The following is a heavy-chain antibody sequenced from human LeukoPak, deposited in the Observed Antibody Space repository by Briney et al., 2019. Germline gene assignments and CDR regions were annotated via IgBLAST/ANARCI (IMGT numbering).Heavy chain of an antibody. Sequence: GGSLRLSCAGSGFSFSSYGMHWVRQAPGKGLEWMAFIRSDGSNKYYADSVKGRFTISRNNSKNTLYLQMNSLRAEDTAVYYCARILDSAWGELGYWGQGTLVTVSS. D-gene: IGHD6-19*01. CDR2: IRSDGSNK. J-gene: IGHJ4*02. V-gene: IGHV3-30*02. CDR3: ARILDSAWGELGY. CDR1: GFSFSSYG.